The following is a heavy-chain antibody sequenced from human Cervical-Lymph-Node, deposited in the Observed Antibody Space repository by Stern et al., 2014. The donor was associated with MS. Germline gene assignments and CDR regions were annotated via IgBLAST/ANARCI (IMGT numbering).Heavy chain of an antibody. D-gene: IGHD2-15*01. CDR3: ARALRSARGGPYAFDI. J-gene: IGHJ3*02. CDR2: IYYSGST. V-gene: IGHV4-59*01. Sequence: QLQLQESGPGLVKPSETLSLTCTVSGGSISGYYWSWIRQPPGKGLERIGDIYYSGSTNYNPSLKSRVTISVDPSKNQFSLKLSSVTAADTAVYYCARALRSARGGPYAFDIWGQGTMVTVSS. CDR1: GGSISGYY.